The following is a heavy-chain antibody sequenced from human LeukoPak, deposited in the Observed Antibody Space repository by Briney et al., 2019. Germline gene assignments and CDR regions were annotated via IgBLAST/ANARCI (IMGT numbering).Heavy chain of an antibody. D-gene: IGHD5-18*01. CDR3: ARDGRYGKFDY. V-gene: IGHV3-53*01. CDR1: GFTVSSNY. Sequence: GGSLRLSCAASGFTVSSNYMSWVRQAPGKGLEWASVIYSGGSTYYADSVKGRFTISRDNSKNTLYLQMNSLRAEDTAVYYCARDGRYGKFDYWGQGTLVTVSS. CDR2: IYSGGST. J-gene: IGHJ4*02.